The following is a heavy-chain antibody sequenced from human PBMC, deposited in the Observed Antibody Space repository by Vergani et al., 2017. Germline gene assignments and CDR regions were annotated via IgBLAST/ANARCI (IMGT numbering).Heavy chain of an antibody. Sequence: QVQLVQSGAEVKKPGASVKVSCKASGYTFTGYYMHWVRQAPGQGLEWMGWINPNSGGTNYAQKFQGRVTMTRDTSISTAYMELSRLRSDDTAVYYCARVPNIAAADHPFDYWGQGTLVTVSS. V-gene: IGHV1-2*02. D-gene: IGHD6-13*01. CDR2: INPNSGGT. J-gene: IGHJ4*02. CDR1: GYTFTGYY. CDR3: ARVPNIAAADHPFDY.